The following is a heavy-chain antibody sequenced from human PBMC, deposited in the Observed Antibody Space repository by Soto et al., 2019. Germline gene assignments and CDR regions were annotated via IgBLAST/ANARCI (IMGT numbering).Heavy chain of an antibody. D-gene: IGHD3-3*01. V-gene: IGHV4-61*01. J-gene: IGHJ4*02. CDR3: ARDFAYFDS. CDR1: GGSFKSGSYS. CDR2: VYHTGRT. Sequence: PSGTLSLTCTVSGGSFKSGSYSWSWIRQPPGKGLEWIGYVYHTGRTSYNPSLKSRVSISMDTSKNQFSLNLDSVTAADTAVYFCARDFAYFDSWGKGTLVTVSS.